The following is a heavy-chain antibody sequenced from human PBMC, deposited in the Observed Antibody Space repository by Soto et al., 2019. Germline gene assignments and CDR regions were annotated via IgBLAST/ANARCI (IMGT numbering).Heavy chain of an antibody. V-gene: IGHV1-69*06. CDR2: IIPIFGTA. CDR1: GGTFSSYA. J-gene: IGHJ6*02. CDR3: ARVVSATYYYYGMDV. D-gene: IGHD2-21*01. Sequence: SVKVSCKASGGTFSSYAISWVRQARGQGLEWMGGIIPIFGTANYAQKFQGRVTITADKSTGTAYMELSSLRSEDTAVYYCARVVSATYYYYGMDVWGQGTTVTVSS.